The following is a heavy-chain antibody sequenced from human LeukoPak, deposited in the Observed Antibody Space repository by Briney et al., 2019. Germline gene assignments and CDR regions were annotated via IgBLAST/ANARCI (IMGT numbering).Heavy chain of an antibody. CDR1: GYTITGYY. Sequence: ASVKVSCKASGYTITGYYMHWVREAPGQGLEWMGRINPNSGGTNYAQKFQGRVTMTRDTSISTAYMELSRLRSDDTAVYYCARDIAVAGFQDYWGRGTLFTVSS. CDR3: ARDIAVAGFQDY. CDR2: INPNSGGT. D-gene: IGHD6-19*01. J-gene: IGHJ4*02. V-gene: IGHV1-2*06.